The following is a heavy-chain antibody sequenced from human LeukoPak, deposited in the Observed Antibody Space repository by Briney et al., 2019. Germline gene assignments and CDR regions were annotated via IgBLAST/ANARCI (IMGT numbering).Heavy chain of an antibody. V-gene: IGHV3-21*01. Sequence: GGSLRLSCAASGFTFSSYSMNWVRQAPGKGLEWVSFISSSSSYIYYADSVKGRFTISRDNAKNSLYLQMNSLRAEDTAVYYCARVDSSSWGYYYYYYMDVWGKGTTVTISS. CDR1: GFTFSSYS. D-gene: IGHD6-13*01. CDR3: ARVDSSSWGYYYYYYMDV. J-gene: IGHJ6*03. CDR2: ISSSSSYI.